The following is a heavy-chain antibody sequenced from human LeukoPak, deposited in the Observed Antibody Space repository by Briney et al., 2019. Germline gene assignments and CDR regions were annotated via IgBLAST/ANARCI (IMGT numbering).Heavy chain of an antibody. CDR1: GYRFTNYW. Sequence: GESLKISCKGSGYRFTNYWIGWVRQMPGKGLEWMGIIYPGDSETRYSPSFQGQVTISADKSISTAYLQWSSLKASDTAMYYCARRRDLFSGSYYPFDYWGQGTLVTVSS. D-gene: IGHD1-26*01. J-gene: IGHJ4*02. CDR3: ARRRDLFSGSYYPFDY. CDR2: IYPGDSET. V-gene: IGHV5-51*01.